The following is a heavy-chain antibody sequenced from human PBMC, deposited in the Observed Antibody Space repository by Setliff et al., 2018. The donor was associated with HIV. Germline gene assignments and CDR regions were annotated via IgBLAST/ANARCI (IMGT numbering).Heavy chain of an antibody. CDR3: ARVGTTVTTRETYKWFDP. V-gene: IGHV4-34*01. CDR2: IDHSGST. CDR1: GAPFSGFH. J-gene: IGHJ5*02. D-gene: IGHD4-17*01. Sequence: PSETLSLTCAVYGAPFSGFHWGRIRQSPGKGLEWIGEIDHSGSTKYNPSLKSRVTLSVDTSKNQFSLKIDSVIAADTAVYFCARVGTTVTTRETYKWFDPWGQGTLVTVSS.